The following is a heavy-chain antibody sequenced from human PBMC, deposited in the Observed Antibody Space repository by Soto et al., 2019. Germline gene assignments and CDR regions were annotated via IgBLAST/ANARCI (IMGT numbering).Heavy chain of an antibody. V-gene: IGHV1-69*13. CDR2: IIPIFGTA. J-gene: IGHJ6*02. D-gene: IGHD6-13*01. Sequence: GASVKVSFKASGGTFSSYAISWVRQAPGQGLEWMGGIIPIFGTANYAQKFQGRVTITADESTSTAYMELSSLRSEDTAVYYCARKGLISAAAGPSDGYYYYYGMDVWGQGTTVTVSS. CDR3: ARKGLISAAAGPSDGYYYYYGMDV. CDR1: GGTFSSYA.